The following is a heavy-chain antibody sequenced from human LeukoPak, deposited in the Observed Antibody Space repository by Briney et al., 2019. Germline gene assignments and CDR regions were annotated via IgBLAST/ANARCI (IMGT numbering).Heavy chain of an antibody. CDR3: ARDRSRGSYLRPIYYYGMDV. D-gene: IGHD1-26*01. Sequence: NPSETLSLTCTVSGGSISSYYWSWIRQPPGKGLEWIGYIYYSGSTNYNPSLKSRVTISVDTSKNQFSLKLSSVTAADTAVYYCARDRSRGSYLRPIYYYGMDVWGQGITVTVSS. CDR1: GGSISSYY. J-gene: IGHJ6*02. V-gene: IGHV4-59*01. CDR2: IYYSGST.